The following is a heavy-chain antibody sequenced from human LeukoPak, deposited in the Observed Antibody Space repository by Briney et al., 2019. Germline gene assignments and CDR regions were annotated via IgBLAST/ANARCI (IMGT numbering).Heavy chain of an antibody. V-gene: IGHV3-7*01. Sequence: GGSLRLSCAASGFTFRNYWMTWVRQTPGKGLEWVANIKQDGSEKYFWDSVKGRFTISGDNAKNSVYLQMNSLRVEDTGVYYCTRDTGGIGSYPDYWGQGTLVTVSS. J-gene: IGHJ4*02. CDR2: IKQDGSEK. D-gene: IGHD1-26*01. CDR3: TRDTGGIGSYPDY. CDR1: GFTFRNYW.